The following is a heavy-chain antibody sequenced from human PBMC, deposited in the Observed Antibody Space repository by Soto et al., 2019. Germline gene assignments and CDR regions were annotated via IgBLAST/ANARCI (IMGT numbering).Heavy chain of an antibody. CDR2: ISAYNGNT. Sequence: QVQLVQSGAEVKKPGASVKVSCKASGYTFTSYGISWVRQAPGQGLEWMGWISAYNGNTNYAQKLQGRDTMTTDTSTSTACLELRSLRSNDTAVYYCARDMDIVVVVAATLDYWGQGTLGTVSS. V-gene: IGHV1-18*01. CDR3: ARDMDIVVVVAATLDY. D-gene: IGHD2-15*01. CDR1: GYTFTSYG. J-gene: IGHJ4*02.